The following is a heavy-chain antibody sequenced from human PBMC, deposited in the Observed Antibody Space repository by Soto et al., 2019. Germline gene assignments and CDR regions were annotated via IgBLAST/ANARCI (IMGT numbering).Heavy chain of an antibody. V-gene: IGHV3-30-3*01. Sequence: QVQLVESGGGVVQPGRSLRLSCAASGFTFSSYAMHWVRQAPGKGLEWVAVISYDGSNKYYADSVKGRFTISRDNSKNTLYLQMNSLRAEDTAVYYCARGASGYSGYDPPHAFDIWGQGTMVTVSS. J-gene: IGHJ3*02. CDR1: GFTFSSYA. CDR2: ISYDGSNK. D-gene: IGHD5-12*01. CDR3: ARGASGYSGYDPPHAFDI.